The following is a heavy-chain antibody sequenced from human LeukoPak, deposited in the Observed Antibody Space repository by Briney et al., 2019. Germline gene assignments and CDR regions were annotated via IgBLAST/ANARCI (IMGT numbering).Heavy chain of an antibody. Sequence: PGGSLRLSCAASGVTFSSYGMHWVRQAPGKGLEWVAAIWYDGSIQYYADSVKGRSTISRDNSKNTLYLQMDSLRAEDTAVYYCARAGYCSGGSCYGSDYWGQGTLVSVSS. V-gene: IGHV3-33*08. CDR1: GVTFSSYG. J-gene: IGHJ4*02. D-gene: IGHD2-15*01. CDR2: IWYDGSIQ. CDR3: ARAGYCSGGSCYGSDY.